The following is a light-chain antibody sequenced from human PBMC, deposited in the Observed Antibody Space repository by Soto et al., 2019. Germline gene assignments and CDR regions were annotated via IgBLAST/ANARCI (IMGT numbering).Light chain of an antibody. Sequence: DIQMTQSPTSLSASVGDRVTITCRASQDIRNFVAWYQQKPGKAPKLLIYAASTVQSGVPSWFSGSGSGTDFTLTINSLHDEDVATYSCQKYSSVPVFGPGTKVEIK. J-gene: IGKJ3*01. CDR3: QKYSSVPV. V-gene: IGKV1-27*01. CDR1: QDIRNF. CDR2: AAS.